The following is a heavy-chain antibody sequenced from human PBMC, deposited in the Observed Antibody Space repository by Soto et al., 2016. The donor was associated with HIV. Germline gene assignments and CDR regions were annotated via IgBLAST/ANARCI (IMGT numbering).Heavy chain of an antibody. J-gene: IGHJ6*02. CDR1: GFTVSINY. CDR3: ARDRRDYYGSGPAYTGMDV. CDR2: IYSGGIT. D-gene: IGHD3-10*01. Sequence: EVQLVESGGGLVQPGGSLRLSCAVSGFTVSINYMTWVRQAPGKGLEWVSVIYSGGITYYADSVKGRFTISRDNSKDTLYLQMNSLRAEDTAVYYCARDRRDYYGSGPAYTGMDVWGQGPRSPSP. V-gene: IGHV3-66*01.